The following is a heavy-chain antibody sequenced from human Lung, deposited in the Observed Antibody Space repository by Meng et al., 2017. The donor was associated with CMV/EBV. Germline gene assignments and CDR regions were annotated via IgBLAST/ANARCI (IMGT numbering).Heavy chain of an antibody. Sequence: AXVXVSCKASGYTFTAHYFHWVRRAPGQGLEWMGWIHPHRGDTKYAQQFQGRVTLTRDTSINTGYMELTRLTTDDTAVYYCARDNNWGPDYWGQGTLVTVSS. CDR3: ARDNNWGPDY. J-gene: IGHJ4*02. CDR2: IHPHRGDT. CDR1: GYTFTAHY. D-gene: IGHD7-27*01. V-gene: IGHV1-2*02.